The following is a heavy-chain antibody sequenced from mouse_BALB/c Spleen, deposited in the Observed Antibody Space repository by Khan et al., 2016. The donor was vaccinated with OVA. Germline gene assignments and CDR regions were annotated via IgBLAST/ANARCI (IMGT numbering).Heavy chain of an antibody. V-gene: IGHV1-7*01. D-gene: IGHD1-1*01. CDR1: GYTFTSYW. CDR2: INPSTDYT. J-gene: IGHJ3*01. Sequence: QSGAELAKPGASVKMSCKASGYTFTSYWMHWVKQRPGQGLEWIGYINPSTDYTEYNQKFKDKATLTADKSSSTAYMQLTSLTSEDSAVYYCVKHGSSSAWFTYWGQGTLVTVSA. CDR3: VKHGSSSAWFTY.